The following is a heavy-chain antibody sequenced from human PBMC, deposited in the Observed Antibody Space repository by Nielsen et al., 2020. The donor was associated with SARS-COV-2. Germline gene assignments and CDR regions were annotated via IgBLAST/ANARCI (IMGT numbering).Heavy chain of an antibody. J-gene: IGHJ3*01. V-gene: IGHV3-23*01. Sequence: GESLKISCAASGFTFNIYATAWVRRAPGRGLQWVTGVSASGGSTYYTDSVKGRFSISRDNSKNTLFLQMHSLRVEDTALYYCAKDGVVRDDALDLWGQGTMVTVSS. D-gene: IGHD3-10*01. CDR1: GFTFNIYA. CDR2: VSASGGST. CDR3: AKDGVVRDDALDL.